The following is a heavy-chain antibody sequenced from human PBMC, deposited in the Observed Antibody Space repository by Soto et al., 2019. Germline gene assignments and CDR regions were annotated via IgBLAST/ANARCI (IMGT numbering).Heavy chain of an antibody. CDR3: ARPMVRGVHYGMDV. CDR1: GGTFSSYA. Sequence: QVQLVQSGAEVKKPGSSVKVSCKASGGTFSSYAISWVRQAPGQGLEWMGGIIPIFGTANYAQKFQGRVTXXAXEXXSTAYMELSSMRSEDTAVYYCARPMVRGVHYGMDVWGQGTTVTVSS. J-gene: IGHJ6*02. CDR2: IIPIFGTA. V-gene: IGHV1-69*12. D-gene: IGHD3-10*01.